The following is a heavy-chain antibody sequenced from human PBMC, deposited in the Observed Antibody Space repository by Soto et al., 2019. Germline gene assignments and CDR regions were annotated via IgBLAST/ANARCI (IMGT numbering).Heavy chain of an antibody. J-gene: IGHJ4*02. CDR3: ARRDCFSSSCYFKY. CDR2: INPSGATT. Sequence: ASGKVSCKASGYTFTSYYVHWVRQAPGQGLEWMGIINPSGATTTYAQNFQGRVAMTRDTSTSTVYMELSSLRSEDTAVYYCARRDCFSSSCYFKYWGQGTLVTVSS. D-gene: IGHD2-2*01. CDR1: GYTFTSYY. V-gene: IGHV1-46*01.